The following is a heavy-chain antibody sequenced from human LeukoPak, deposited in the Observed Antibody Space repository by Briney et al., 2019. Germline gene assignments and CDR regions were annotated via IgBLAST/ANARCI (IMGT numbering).Heavy chain of an antibody. J-gene: IGHJ4*02. CDR2: MNPNSGNT. CDR3: ARGRHPGPTWISEY. Sequence: ASMKVSCKAFEYTFTSYDINWVRHATGQGLERMGWMNPNSGNTSYAQKFQGRVTMTRNTSISTAYMELSSLTSEDTAVYYCARGRHPGPTWISEYWGQGTLVTVSS. D-gene: IGHD5-12*01. V-gene: IGHV1-8*01. CDR1: EYTFTSYD.